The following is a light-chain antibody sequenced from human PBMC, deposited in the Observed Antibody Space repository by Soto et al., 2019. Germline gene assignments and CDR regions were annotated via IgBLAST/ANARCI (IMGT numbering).Light chain of an antibody. V-gene: IGKV1-12*01. CDR3: QQANSFPHLT. CDR1: QGISSW. J-gene: IGKJ4*01. CDR2: AAS. Sequence: DIQMTQSPSSVSASVGDRVTTTCRASQGISSWLAWYQQKPGKAPKLLIYAASILQRGVPSRFSGSGFGTEFPLTISSLQPEDFATYYFQQANSFPHLTFGGGTRVEMK.